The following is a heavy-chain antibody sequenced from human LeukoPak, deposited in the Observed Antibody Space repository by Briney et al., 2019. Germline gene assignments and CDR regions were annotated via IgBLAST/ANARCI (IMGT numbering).Heavy chain of an antibody. Sequence: PSETLSLTCAVSGGSISSGGYSWSWIRQPPGKGLEWIGYIYHSGSTYYNPSLKSRVTISVDRSKNQFSLKLSSVTAADTAVYYCASFCIAARPHCFDYWGQGTLVTVSS. J-gene: IGHJ4*02. D-gene: IGHD6-6*01. V-gene: IGHV4-30-2*01. CDR3: ASFCIAARPHCFDY. CDR1: GGSISSGGYS. CDR2: IYHSGST.